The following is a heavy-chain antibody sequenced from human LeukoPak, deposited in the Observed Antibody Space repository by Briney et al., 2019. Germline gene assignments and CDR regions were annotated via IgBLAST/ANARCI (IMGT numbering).Heavy chain of an antibody. J-gene: IGHJ5*02. CDR1: GYTLTSYD. D-gene: IGHD6-6*01. V-gene: IGHV1-8*01. CDR2: MNPNSGNT. CDR3: ARARGSIAARRGNWFDP. Sequence: ASVKVSSKASGYTLTSYDINWVRQATGQGLEWMGWMNPNSGNTGYAQKFQGRVTMTRNTSISTAYMELSSLRSEDTAVYYCARARGSIAARRGNWFDPWGQGTLVTVSS.